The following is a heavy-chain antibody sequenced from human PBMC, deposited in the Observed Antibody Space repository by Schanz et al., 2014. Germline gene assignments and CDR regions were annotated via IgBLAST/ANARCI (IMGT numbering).Heavy chain of an antibody. CDR3: ARDGDFDY. Sequence: QVQLVESGGGLVKPGRSLRLSCAASGFTFSNHGMHWVRQSPGKGLEWVALISYDGSSKNHADSVQGRFTISRDNAKNTMDLQMNSLRPEDTAVYYCARDGDFDYWGQGTLVTVSS. CDR1: GFTFSNHG. CDR2: ISYDGSSK. V-gene: IGHV3-30*03. J-gene: IGHJ4*02.